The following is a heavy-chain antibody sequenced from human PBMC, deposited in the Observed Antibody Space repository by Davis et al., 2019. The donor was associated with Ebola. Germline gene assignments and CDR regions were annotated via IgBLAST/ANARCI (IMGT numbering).Heavy chain of an antibody. D-gene: IGHD2-2*01. J-gene: IGHJ3*02. CDR1: GYTFTSYG. CDR2: ISAYNGNT. V-gene: IGHV1-18*01. Sequence: ASVKVSCKASGYTFTSYGISWVRQAPGQGLEWMGWISAYNGNTNYAQKLQGRVTMTTDASTSTAYMELRSLRSDDTAVYYCARDQGSIWDIVVVPAAMTRAFDIWGQGTMVTVSS. CDR3: ARDQGSIWDIVVVPAAMTRAFDI.